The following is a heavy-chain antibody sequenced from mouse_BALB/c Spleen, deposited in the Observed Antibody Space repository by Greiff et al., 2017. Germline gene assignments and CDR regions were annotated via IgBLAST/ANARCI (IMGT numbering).Heavy chain of an antibody. CDR1: GYAFTNYL. CDR2: INPGSGGT. V-gene: IGHV1-54*01. J-gene: IGHJ4*01. D-gene: IGHD4-1*01. CDR3: ARALGREDYAMDY. Sequence: QVHVKQSGAELVRPGTSVKVSCKASGYAFTNYLIEWVKQRPGQGLEWIGVINPGSGGTNYNEKFKGKATLTADKSSSTAYMQLSSLTSDDSAVYFCARALGREDYAMDYWGQGTSVTVSS.